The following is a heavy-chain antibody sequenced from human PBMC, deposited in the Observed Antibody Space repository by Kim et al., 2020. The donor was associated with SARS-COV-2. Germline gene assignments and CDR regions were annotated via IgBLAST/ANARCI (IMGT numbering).Heavy chain of an antibody. CDR3: ASSGWHVGKFDF. D-gene: IGHD6-25*01. Sequence: SETLSLTCTVSGGSISSSSYYWGWIRQPPGKGLEWIATIYNSVSTYYNPSLKSRVTISVDTSKNQFSLKLSSVTAADTAVYYCASSGWHVGKFDFWGQG. J-gene: IGHJ4*02. CDR2: IYNSVST. CDR1: GGSISSSSYY. V-gene: IGHV4-39*01.